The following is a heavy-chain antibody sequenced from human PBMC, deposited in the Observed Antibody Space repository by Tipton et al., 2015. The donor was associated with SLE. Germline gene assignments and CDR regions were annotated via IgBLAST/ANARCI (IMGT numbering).Heavy chain of an antibody. J-gene: IGHJ4*02. D-gene: IGHD6-19*01. V-gene: IGHV4-59*01. CDR1: GGSISSYY. CDR2: IYYSGST. Sequence: TLSLTCTVSGGSISSYYWSWIRQPPGKGLEWIGYIYYSGSTNYNPSLKSRVTISVDTSKNQFSLKLSSVTAADTAVYYCARVITVAGVSFDYGGKGTLATVSS. CDR3: ARVITVAGVSFDY.